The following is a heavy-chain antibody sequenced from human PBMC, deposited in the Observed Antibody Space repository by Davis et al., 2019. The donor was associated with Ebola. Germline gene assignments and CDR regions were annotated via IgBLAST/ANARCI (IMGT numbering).Heavy chain of an antibody. CDR3: AKEGGAGGSSTFDD. J-gene: IGHJ4*02. CDR1: AFTFSNYG. V-gene: IGHV3-30*02. CDR2: IAYDGRSS. D-gene: IGHD2-15*01. Sequence: GESLKISCAASAFTFSNYGMHWVRQAPGKGLDWVAFIAYDGRSSFYADSVRGRFAISRDNSKNTVYLQMNNLRPEDTALYFCAKEGGAGGSSTFDDWGQGTLVTVSS.